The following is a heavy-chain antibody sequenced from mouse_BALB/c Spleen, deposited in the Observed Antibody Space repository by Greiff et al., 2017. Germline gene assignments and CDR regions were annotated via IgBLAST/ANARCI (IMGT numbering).Heavy chain of an antibody. J-gene: IGHJ3*01. Sequence: VQLQESGPGLVAPSQSLSITCTVSGFSLTSYDISWIRQPPGKGLEWLGVIWTGGGTNYNSAFMSRLSISKDNSKSQVFLKMNSLQTDDTAIYYCVRDRVYGSSSWFAYWGQGTLVTVSA. D-gene: IGHD1-1*01. V-gene: IGHV2-9-2*01. CDR1: GFSLTSYD. CDR3: VRDRVYGSSSWFAY. CDR2: IWTGGGT.